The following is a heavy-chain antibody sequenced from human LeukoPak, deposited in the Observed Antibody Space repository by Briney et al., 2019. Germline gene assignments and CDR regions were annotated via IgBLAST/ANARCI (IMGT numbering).Heavy chain of an antibody. J-gene: IGHJ4*02. Sequence: RGESLKISCKGSGYSFTSYWIGWVRQMPGKGLEWMGIIYPGDSDTRYSPSFQGQVTISADKSISTAYLQWSSLKASDTAMYYCARRKLGYSYGLLGEDYFDYWGQGTLVTVSS. V-gene: IGHV5-51*01. CDR2: IYPGDSDT. CDR1: GYSFTSYW. CDR3: ARRKLGYSYGLLGEDYFDY. D-gene: IGHD5-18*01.